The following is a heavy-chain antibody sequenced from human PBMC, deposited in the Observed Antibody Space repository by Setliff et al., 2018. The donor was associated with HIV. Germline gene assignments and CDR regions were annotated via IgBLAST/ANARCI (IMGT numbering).Heavy chain of an antibody. D-gene: IGHD2-2*01. V-gene: IGHV4-34*01. J-gene: IGHJ2*01. Sequence: ETLSLTCAVFGGSSSNYSWTWFRQPPGTGLEWIGEINHGGSTNYNSSLKSRVTISVDTPKNLLSLELRSLTAADTAVYYCARDQRLQGVQPPYWYFDLWGRGTLVTVFS. CDR3: ARDQRLQGVQPPYWYFDL. CDR1: GGSSSNYS. CDR2: INHGGST.